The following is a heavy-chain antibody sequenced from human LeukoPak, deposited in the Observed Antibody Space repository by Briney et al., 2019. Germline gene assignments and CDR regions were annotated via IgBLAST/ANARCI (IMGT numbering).Heavy chain of an antibody. CDR1: GFTFTNPA. CDR3: AKTRGGNPRYYFDY. J-gene: IGHJ4*01. V-gene: IGHV3-23*01. CDR2: VSGTGDFI. Sequence: GGSLRLSCAASGFTFTNPAMGWVRQAPGKGLEWVSVVSGTGDFIYYGDSVKGRFTISRDNSKNTLYLRMSSLRAEDTAFYYCAKTRGGNPRYYFDYWGHGTLVTVSS. D-gene: IGHD4-23*01.